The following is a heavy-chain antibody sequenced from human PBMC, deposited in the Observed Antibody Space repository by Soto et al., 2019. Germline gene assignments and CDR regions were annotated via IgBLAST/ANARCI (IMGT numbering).Heavy chain of an antibody. CDR3: AKIAVAGPSYYYMDV. J-gene: IGHJ6*03. CDR2: ISVGGSST. V-gene: IGHV3-23*01. Sequence: EVQLLESGGGLVQPGGSLRLSCAASGFTFSSYAMTWVRQAAGKGLEGVSGISVGGSSTYYADSLKGRFTISRDNSKNTLYLQMNSLRAEDTAVYYCAKIAVAGPSYYYMDVWGKGTTVTVSS. CDR1: GFTFSSYA. D-gene: IGHD6-19*01.